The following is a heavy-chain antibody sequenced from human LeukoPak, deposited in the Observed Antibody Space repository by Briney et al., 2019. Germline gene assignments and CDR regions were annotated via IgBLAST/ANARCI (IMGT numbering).Heavy chain of an antibody. Sequence: PGGSLRLSCAASGFTFSSYGMNWVRQAPGKGLEWVSSISSSSGYIYHADSVKGRFTISRDNAKNSLYLQMNSLRAEDTAVYYCARSLAAADRTSYYYYGMDVWGQGTTVTVSS. CDR3: ARSLAAADRTSYYYYGMDV. CDR1: GFTFSSYG. J-gene: IGHJ6*02. D-gene: IGHD6-13*01. CDR2: ISSSSGYI. V-gene: IGHV3-21*01.